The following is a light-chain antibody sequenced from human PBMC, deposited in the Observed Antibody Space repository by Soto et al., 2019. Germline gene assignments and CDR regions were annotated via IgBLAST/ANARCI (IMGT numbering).Light chain of an antibody. Sequence: QSALTQPASVSGSPGQSITISCTGTSSDVGGYNYVSWYQQHPGKAPKLMIYDVSNRPSGVSNRFSGSKSGNTASLTISGLQAEDEADYYCSSYTSSITLVFATGTKVTVL. J-gene: IGLJ1*01. CDR3: SSYTSSITLV. CDR2: DVS. CDR1: SSDVGGYNY. V-gene: IGLV2-14*01.